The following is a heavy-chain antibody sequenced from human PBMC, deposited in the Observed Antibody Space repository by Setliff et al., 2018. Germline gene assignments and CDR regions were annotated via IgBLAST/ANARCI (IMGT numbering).Heavy chain of an antibody. V-gene: IGHV1-18*01. J-gene: IGHJ4*02. CDR1: GFTFTDYG. Sequence: ASVKVSCKSSGFTFTDYGITWVRQVPGQGLEWMGWINNYNFNTQYAQKFKGRVTVTTDTSTTTAYMELRSLRADDTAMYYCARDGHDYDSSENPIVDYWGQGTLVTVSS. CDR3: ARDGHDYDSSENPIVDY. CDR2: INNYNFNT. D-gene: IGHD3-22*01.